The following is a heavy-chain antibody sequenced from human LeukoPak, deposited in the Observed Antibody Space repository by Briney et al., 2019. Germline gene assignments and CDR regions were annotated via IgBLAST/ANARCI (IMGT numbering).Heavy chain of an antibody. CDR1: GYSFTDYY. D-gene: IGHD6-13*01. CDR2: INPNSGDT. V-gene: IGHV1-2*02. CDR3: ARAHSSSWYSFDY. J-gene: IGHJ4*02. Sequence: GASVTVSCKASGYSFTDYYLHWVRQAPGQGLEWMGWINPNSGDTNYAQKFQGRVTMTRDTSISTTYMEVSRLRSDDTAVYYCARAHSSSWYSFDYWGQGTLVTVSS.